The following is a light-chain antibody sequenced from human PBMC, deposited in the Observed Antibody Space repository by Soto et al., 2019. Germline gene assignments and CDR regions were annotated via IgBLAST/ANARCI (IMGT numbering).Light chain of an antibody. CDR1: QSVSNN. J-gene: IGKJ1*01. Sequence: EIVMTQSPATLSVSPGDSATLSCRASQSVSNNLAWYHQKPGQAPRVLIYGASIRATGVPARFSGSGSGTEFTLTISSLQSEDFALFYCQQYYNCPLTFGQGTKVEIK. CDR3: QQYYNCPLT. V-gene: IGKV3-15*01. CDR2: GAS.